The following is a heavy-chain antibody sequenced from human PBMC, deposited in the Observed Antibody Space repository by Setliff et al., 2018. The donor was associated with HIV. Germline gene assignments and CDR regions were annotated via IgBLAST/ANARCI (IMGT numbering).Heavy chain of an antibody. V-gene: IGHV1-2*06. CDR2: INPNTGDT. CDR3: AREYDVLTGYYISAFDI. CDR1: GYTFTGYF. D-gene: IGHD3-9*01. J-gene: IGHJ3*02. Sequence: ASVKVSCKASGYTFTGYFIHWVRQAPGQGLEWMGRINPNTGDTNYAQKFQDRVTMTRDTSINTAYMELSRLRSDDTAVYYCAREYDVLTGYYISAFDIRGQGTMVTVS.